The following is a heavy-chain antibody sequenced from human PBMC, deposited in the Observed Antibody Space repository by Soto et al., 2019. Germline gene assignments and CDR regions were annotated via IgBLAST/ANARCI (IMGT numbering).Heavy chain of an antibody. CDR2: ISYDGSNK. V-gene: IGHV3-30-3*01. CDR1: VFTFISYA. CDR3: ARGVGYSYGEYYYGMDV. J-gene: IGHJ6*02. D-gene: IGHD5-18*01. Sequence: GWSLRLSCASSVFTFISYAMHWVHQAPGKGLEWVAVISYDGSNKYYADSVKGRFTISRDNSKNTLYLQMNSLRAEDTAVYYCARGVGYSYGEYYYGMDVWGQGTTVTVSS.